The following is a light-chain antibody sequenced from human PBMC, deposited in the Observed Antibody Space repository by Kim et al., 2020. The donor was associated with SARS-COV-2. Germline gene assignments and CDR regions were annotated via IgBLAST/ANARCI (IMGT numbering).Light chain of an antibody. CDR3: CSYAGNYLVV. CDR2: AVT. J-gene: IGLJ2*01. V-gene: IGLV2-11*01. CDR1: SSDIGIYNL. Sequence: QSALTQPRSVYGSPGQSITISCTGTSSDIGIYNLVSWYQQHPGKAPKLMIYAVTKRPSGVPDRFSGSKSGNTASLTVSGLQAEDEADYYCCSYAGNYLVVFGGGTQLTVL.